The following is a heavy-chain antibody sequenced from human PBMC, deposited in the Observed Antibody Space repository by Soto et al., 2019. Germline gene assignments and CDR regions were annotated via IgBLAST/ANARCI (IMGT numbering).Heavy chain of an antibody. D-gene: IGHD2-15*01. CDR1: GFTFSSHA. CDR2: ISAGSEGA. Sequence: VQLLESGGGLVQPGGALRLSCAASGFTFSSHAMSWVRQAPGKGLEWISSISAGSEGAYYANSVKGRFTISRDNSTNTLYLQMNSLRAEDAAVYYCARDLWWYLHWGQGTLVTVSS. CDR3: ARDLWWYLH. J-gene: IGHJ4*02. V-gene: IGHV3-23*01.